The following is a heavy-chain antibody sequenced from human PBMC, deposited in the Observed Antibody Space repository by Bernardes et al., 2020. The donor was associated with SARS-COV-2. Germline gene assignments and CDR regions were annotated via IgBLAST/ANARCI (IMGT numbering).Heavy chain of an antibody. J-gene: IGHJ4*02. CDR1: GFTFSSYV. CDR3: AKGAWYETTGFDY. Sequence: GSLRLSCAASGFTFSSYVMSWVRQAPGKGLEWVSGISRSGDTTYYADSVKGRFTISRDNSKNTLYVQMNSLRGEDTATYYCAKGAWYETTGFDYWGQGTLVTVSS. D-gene: IGHD6-13*01. V-gene: IGHV3-23*01. CDR2: ISRSGDTT.